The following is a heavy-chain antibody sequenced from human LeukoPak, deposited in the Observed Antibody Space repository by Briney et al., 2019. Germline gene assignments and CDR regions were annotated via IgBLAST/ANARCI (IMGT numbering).Heavy chain of an antibody. CDR1: GYTFTGYY. V-gene: IGHV1-2*02. D-gene: IGHD3-3*01. J-gene: IGHJ4*02. Sequence: ASVKVSCKASGYTFTGYYIHWVRQAPGQGLEWMGYSNPKSGGTNYAKKFQGRVTMTRDTSISTAYMELSRLRSDDTAVYYCARGPPGGLRFLEWSSPLDYWGQGTLVTVSS. CDR3: ARGPPGGLRFLEWSSPLDY. CDR2: SNPKSGGT.